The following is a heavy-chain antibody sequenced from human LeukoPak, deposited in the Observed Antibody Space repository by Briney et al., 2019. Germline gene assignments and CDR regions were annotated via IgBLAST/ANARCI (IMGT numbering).Heavy chain of an antibody. D-gene: IGHD7-27*01. J-gene: IGHJ4*02. CDR2: ISGSDGST. CDR3: AKDRNWGLDY. CDR1: GFTFSSYG. Sequence: GGSLRLSCAASGFTFSSYGMGWVRQAPGRGLGLEWVSGISGSDGSTYYADSMKGRFTISRDNSKHTLYLQMNSLRGEDTAVYYCAKDRNWGLDYWGQGTLVTVSS. V-gene: IGHV3-23*01.